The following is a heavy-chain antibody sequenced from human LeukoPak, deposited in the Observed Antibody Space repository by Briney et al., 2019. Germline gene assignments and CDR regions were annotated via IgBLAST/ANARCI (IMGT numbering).Heavy chain of an antibody. J-gene: IGHJ4*02. Sequence: ASVKVSCKASGGTFSSYAISWVRQAPGQGLGWMGRIIPILGIANYAQKFQGRVTITADKSTSTAYMELSSLRSEDTAVYYCASSYGSGSYYVDYWGQGTLVTVSS. V-gene: IGHV1-69*04. CDR3: ASSYGSGSYYVDY. CDR1: GGTFSSYA. D-gene: IGHD3-10*01. CDR2: IIPILGIA.